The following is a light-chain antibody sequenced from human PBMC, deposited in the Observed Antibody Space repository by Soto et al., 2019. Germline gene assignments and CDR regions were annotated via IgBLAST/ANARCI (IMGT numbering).Light chain of an antibody. CDR3: QQYGSSPQT. Sequence: EIVLTQSPGTLSLSPGERATLSCRASQSVNSNYLAWYQQQPGQAPRLLVYGASSRATGIPDRFSGSGAGTAFALTISRLEPEDFAVYYCQQYGSSPQTFGQGTEVYVK. J-gene: IGKJ1*01. CDR2: GAS. V-gene: IGKV3-20*01. CDR1: QSVNSNY.